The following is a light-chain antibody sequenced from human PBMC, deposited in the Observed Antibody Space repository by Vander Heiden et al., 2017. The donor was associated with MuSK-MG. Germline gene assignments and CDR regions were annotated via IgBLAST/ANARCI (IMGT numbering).Light chain of an antibody. CDR3: QHYGSSPYT. Sequence: EIVLTQSPGTLSLSPGERATLSCRASQSVSAAYLAWYQHKPGQTPRLLIYGASNRATGIPDRLSGSGSGTDYTLTISRLEPEDFAVYYCQHYGSSPYTFGQGTKLEIK. J-gene: IGKJ2*01. CDR2: GAS. V-gene: IGKV3-20*01. CDR1: QSVSAAY.